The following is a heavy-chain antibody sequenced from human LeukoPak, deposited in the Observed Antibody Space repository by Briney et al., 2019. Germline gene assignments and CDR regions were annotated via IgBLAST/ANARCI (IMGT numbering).Heavy chain of an antibody. J-gene: IGHJ3*02. CDR2: ISSDGSIT. D-gene: IGHD3-22*01. V-gene: IGHV3-74*01. Sequence: PGGSLRLSCAASGFTSIRYWMHWVRQAPGKGLVWVSRISSDGSITTYADSVRGRFTISRDNAKNTLYLQMNSLRAEDTAVYYCARPYDSSDYYAFDIWGQGTMVTVSS. CDR3: ARPYDSSDYYAFDI. CDR1: GFTSIRYW.